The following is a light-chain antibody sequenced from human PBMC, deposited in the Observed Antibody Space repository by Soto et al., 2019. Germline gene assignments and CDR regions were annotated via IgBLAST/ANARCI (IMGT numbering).Light chain of an antibody. CDR1: SSDVGSYNL. J-gene: IGLJ2*01. V-gene: IGLV2-23*01. Sequence: QSVLTQPASVSGSPGQSITISCTGTSSDVGSYNLVSCYQQHPGKAPKLMIYEGSKRPSGVSNRFSGSKSGNTASLTISGLQAKDEADYYCCSYAGSSTVVVGGGTKLTVL. CDR3: CSYAGSSTVV. CDR2: EGS.